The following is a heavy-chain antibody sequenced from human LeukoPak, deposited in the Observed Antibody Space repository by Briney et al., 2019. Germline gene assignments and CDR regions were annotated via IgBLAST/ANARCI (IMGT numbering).Heavy chain of an antibody. CDR2: INSDGSST. J-gene: IGHJ4*02. D-gene: IGHD3-22*01. V-gene: IGHV3-74*01. Sequence: GGSLRLSCAASGFTFSSYWMHWVRQAPGKGLVWVSRINSDGSSTNYADSVKGRLTISRDNAKNTLYLHMNSLRAEDTAVYYCIRSVYDGSGYYRVLEYWGQGTLVTVSS. CDR1: GFTFSSYW. CDR3: IRSVYDGSGYYRVLEY.